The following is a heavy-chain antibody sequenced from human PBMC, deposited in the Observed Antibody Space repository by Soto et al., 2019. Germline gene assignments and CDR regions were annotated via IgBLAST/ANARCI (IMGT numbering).Heavy chain of an antibody. CDR1: GGSISSGWYS. Sequence: QLQLQESGSGLVKPAQTLSLTSAVSGGSISSGWYSWSWIRQPPGKGLEWIGYIYHSWSTYYNPSLKSRVTISVDRSKNQFSLKLSSVTAADTAVYYCARDPGLWGRGTLVTVSS. J-gene: IGHJ2*01. CDR2: IYHSWST. V-gene: IGHV4-30-2*01. CDR3: ARDPGL.